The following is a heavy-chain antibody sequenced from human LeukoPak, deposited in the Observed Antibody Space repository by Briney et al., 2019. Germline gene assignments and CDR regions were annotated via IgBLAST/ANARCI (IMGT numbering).Heavy chain of an antibody. Sequence: GGSLRLSCAASGFTFSNAWMSWVRQAPGKGLEWVGRIKSKTDGGTTDYAAPVKGRFTISRDDSKSTLYLQMNSLKTEDTAVYYCAKSPYSSDAFDIWGQGTMVTVSS. V-gene: IGHV3-15*01. CDR1: GFTFSNAW. J-gene: IGHJ3*02. CDR3: AKSPYSSDAFDI. D-gene: IGHD5-12*01. CDR2: IKSKTDGGTT.